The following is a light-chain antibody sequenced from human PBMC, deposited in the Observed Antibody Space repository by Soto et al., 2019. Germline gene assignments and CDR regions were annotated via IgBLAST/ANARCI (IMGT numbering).Light chain of an antibody. J-gene: IGLJ2*01. CDR1: SSDIGSFHY. Sequence: QSVLTQPASVSGSPGQSITISCAGTSSDIGSFHYVSWYQQHPGRAPKLMIYYVSNRPSGVSNRFSGSKSGNMASLTISGLQAEDEADYYCSSYSSSSTPLIFGGGTKLTVL. V-gene: IGLV2-14*03. CDR2: YVS. CDR3: SSYSSSSTPLI.